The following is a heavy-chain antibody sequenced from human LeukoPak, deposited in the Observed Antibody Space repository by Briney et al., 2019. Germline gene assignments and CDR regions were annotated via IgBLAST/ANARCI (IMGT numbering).Heavy chain of an antibody. Sequence: GGSLRLSCAASGFTFDDYVMNWVRQAPGKGLEWVSGISWNSGTIGYADSVKGRFTISRDNARNSLYLQMNSLRAEDTALYYCVKGAAYHLGDAFDIWGQGTMVTVSS. V-gene: IGHV3-9*01. J-gene: IGHJ3*02. CDR1: GFTFDDYV. CDR3: VKGAAYHLGDAFDI. CDR2: ISWNSGTI. D-gene: IGHD2-15*01.